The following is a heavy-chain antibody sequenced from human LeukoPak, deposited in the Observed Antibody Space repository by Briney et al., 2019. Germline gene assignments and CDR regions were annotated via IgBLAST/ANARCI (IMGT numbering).Heavy chain of an antibody. CDR2: IYYSGST. D-gene: IGHD3-9*01. J-gene: IGHJ4*02. Sequence: PSETLSLTCTVSGGSISSGDYYWSWIRQPPGKGLEWIGYIYYSGSTYYNPSLKSRVSISVDTSKNQFSLKLSSVTAAGTAVYYCARGYDILTGYYKGDFDYWGQGTLVTVSS. CDR3: ARGYDILTGYYKGDFDY. V-gene: IGHV4-30-4*08. CDR1: GGSISSGDYY.